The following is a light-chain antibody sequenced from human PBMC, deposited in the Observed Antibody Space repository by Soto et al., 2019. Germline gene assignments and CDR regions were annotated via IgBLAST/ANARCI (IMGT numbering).Light chain of an antibody. V-gene: IGKV3-20*01. J-gene: IGKJ1*01. CDR1: QSVSSSY. Sequence: IVLTQSPGTLSLSPGERATLSCRASQSVSSSYLAWYQQKPGQAPRLLIYGAYSRATGIPDRFSASGSGTDFTLTISRLEHEDFAVYYCQQYGSSPTGTFGQGTKVEI. CDR3: QQYGSSPTGT. CDR2: GAY.